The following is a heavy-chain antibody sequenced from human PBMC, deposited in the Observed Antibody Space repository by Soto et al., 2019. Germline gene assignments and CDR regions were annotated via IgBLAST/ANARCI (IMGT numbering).Heavy chain of an antibody. CDR3: ARGSSTAWVKVGNDY. CDR2: IKPISGDT. V-gene: IGHV1-2*02. J-gene: IGHJ4*02. D-gene: IGHD5-18*01. Sequence: ASVKVSCKASGYSFTGYFLHWVRQAPGQGLEWMGWIKPISGDTDYAQKFQDRVTLTRDTSFDTAYVELSRLTSDDTAVYYCARGSSTAWVKVGNDYWGQGTLVTVSS. CDR1: GYSFTGYF.